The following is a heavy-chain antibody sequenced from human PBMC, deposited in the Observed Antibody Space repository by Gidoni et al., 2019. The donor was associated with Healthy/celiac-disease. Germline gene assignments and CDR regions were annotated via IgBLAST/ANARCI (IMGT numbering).Heavy chain of an antibody. CDR2: ISGSGGST. CDR1: GFTFSRYD. Sequence: EVQLLESGGGLVQPGGSLILSCAASGFTFSRYDMLWVCQAPGKGLEWVSAISGSGGSTYYADSVKGRFTISRDNSKNTLYLQMNSLRAEDTAVYYCAKATGSGWFGELSIYYYGMDVWGQGTTVTVSS. D-gene: IGHD3-10*01. CDR3: AKATGSGWFGELSIYYYGMDV. J-gene: IGHJ6*02. V-gene: IGHV3-23*01.